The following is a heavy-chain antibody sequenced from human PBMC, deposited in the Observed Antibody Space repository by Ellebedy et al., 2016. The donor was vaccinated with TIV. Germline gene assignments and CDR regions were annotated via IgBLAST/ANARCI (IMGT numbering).Heavy chain of an antibody. V-gene: IGHV4-4*02. J-gene: IGHJ2*01. D-gene: IGHD3-9*01. Sequence: GSLRLXXAVSGGPISSGNWWTWVRQPPGKGLEWLGEIYHTGSAIYNPSLKGQVTISVDNSKNQFSLKVRSVTAADTAVYYCARILTGYYNQYYDGMGVWGRGSLVTVSS. CDR2: IYHTGSA. CDR3: ARILTGYYNQYYDGMGV. CDR1: GGPISSGNW.